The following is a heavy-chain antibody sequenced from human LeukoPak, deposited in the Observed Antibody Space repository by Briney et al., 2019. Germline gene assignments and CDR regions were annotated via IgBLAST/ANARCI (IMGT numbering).Heavy chain of an antibody. Sequence: GGSLRLSCAASGFTFDDYAMHWVRQAPGKGLEWVSGISWNSGSMDYADIVKGRFTISRDNAKNTLYLQMNSLSADDTAVYYCARDGIDFRAFDLWGQGTMVTVSS. CDR3: ARDGIDFRAFDL. CDR1: GFTFDDYA. D-gene: IGHD2-15*01. V-gene: IGHV3-9*01. J-gene: IGHJ3*01. CDR2: ISWNSGSM.